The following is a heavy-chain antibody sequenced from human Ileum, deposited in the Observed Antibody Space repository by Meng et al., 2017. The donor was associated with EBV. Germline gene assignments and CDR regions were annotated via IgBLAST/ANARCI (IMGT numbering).Heavy chain of an antibody. CDR1: GDPISSDIL. CDR2: VYHRGDT. CDR3: GRDQGRELINH. D-gene: IGHD1-7*01. V-gene: IGHV4-4*02. Sequence: QVQLQAGGTALVNPLATLSPPCTVSGDPISSDILWSWVRQPPGKGLEWIGEVYHRGDTNYNPSLKSRVDISVDKSKNQFYLSLFSVTAADTAVYYCGRDQGRELINHWGQGTLVTVSS. J-gene: IGHJ4*02.